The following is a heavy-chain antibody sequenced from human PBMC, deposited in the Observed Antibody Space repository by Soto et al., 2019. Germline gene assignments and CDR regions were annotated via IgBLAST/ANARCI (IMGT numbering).Heavy chain of an antibody. CDR2: IKSKTDGGTT. V-gene: IGHV3-15*01. Sequence: EVQLVESGGGLVKPGGSLRLSCAASGFTFSNAWMSWVRQAPGKGLEWVGRIKSKTDGGTTDYAAPVKGRFTISRDDSKNTLYLQMNSLKTEDTAVYYCTTLAAAPIAEYFQHWGQGTLVTVSS. D-gene: IGHD6-13*01. J-gene: IGHJ1*01. CDR1: GFTFSNAW. CDR3: TTLAAAPIAEYFQH.